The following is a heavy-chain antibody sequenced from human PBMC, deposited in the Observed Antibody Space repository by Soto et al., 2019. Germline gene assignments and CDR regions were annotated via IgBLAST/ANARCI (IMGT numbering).Heavy chain of an antibody. J-gene: IGHJ5*02. Sequence: SETLSLTCTVSGGSISSYYWSWIRQPPGKGLEWIGYIYYSGSTNYNPSLKSRVTISVDTSKNQFSLKLSSVTAADTAVYYCARDYYYGSGSYYRWFDPWGQGTLVTVSS. CDR1: GGSISSYY. V-gene: IGHV4-59*01. CDR3: ARDYYYGSGSYYRWFDP. CDR2: IYYSGST. D-gene: IGHD3-10*01.